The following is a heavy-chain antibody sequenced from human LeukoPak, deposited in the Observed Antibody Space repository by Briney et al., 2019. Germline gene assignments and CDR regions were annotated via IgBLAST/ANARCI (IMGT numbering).Heavy chain of an antibody. D-gene: IGHD7-27*01. V-gene: IGHV3-48*03. CDR2: ISNSGSTI. J-gene: IGHJ4*02. Sequence: GGSLRLSCAASGFTFSSYEMNWVRQAQGEGLEWVSYISNSGSTIYYADSVKGRVTISRDKAKKSLYLQMNSLRAEDTAVYYCARVGWGLFDYWGQGTLVTVSS. CDR1: GFTFSSYE. CDR3: ARVGWGLFDY.